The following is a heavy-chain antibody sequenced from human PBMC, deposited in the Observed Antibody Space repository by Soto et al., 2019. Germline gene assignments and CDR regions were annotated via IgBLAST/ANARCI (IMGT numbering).Heavy chain of an antibody. V-gene: IGHV3-48*02. Sequence: PGGSLRLSCAASGFTFSSYSMNWVRQAPGKGLEWVSYISSSSSTIYYADSVKGRFTISRDNAKNSLYLQMNSLRDEDTFVYYCARGRGYYYVEYFQHWGQGTLVTVSS. CDR1: GFTFSSYS. D-gene: IGHD3-22*01. CDR3: ARGRGYYYVEYFQH. J-gene: IGHJ1*01. CDR2: ISSSSSTI.